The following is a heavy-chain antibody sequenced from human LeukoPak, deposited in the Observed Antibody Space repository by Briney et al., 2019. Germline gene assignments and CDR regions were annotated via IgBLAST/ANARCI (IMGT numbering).Heavy chain of an antibody. D-gene: IGHD3-3*01. CDR1: GYTFTSYG. Sequence: ASVKVSCKASGYTFTSYGISWVRQAPGQGLEWMGWISAYNGNTNYAQKLQGRVTMTTDTSTSTAYMELRSLRSDDTAVYYCAAGRGYYDFWSESQFDYWGQGTLVTVSS. V-gene: IGHV1-18*01. CDR2: ISAYNGNT. CDR3: AAGRGYYDFWSESQFDY. J-gene: IGHJ4*02.